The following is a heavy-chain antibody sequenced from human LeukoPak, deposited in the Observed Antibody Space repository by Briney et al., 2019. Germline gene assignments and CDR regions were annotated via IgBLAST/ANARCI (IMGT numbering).Heavy chain of an antibody. J-gene: IGHJ4*02. V-gene: IGHV1-18*01. CDR3: ARTGTKKYCSGGSCLTYNGPIDY. Sequence: ASVKVSCKASGYTFTSYGISWVRQAPGQGLEWMGWISAYNGNTNYAQKLQGRVTMTTDTSTSTAYMELRSLRSDDTAVYYCARTGTKKYCSGGSCLTYNGPIDYWGQGTLVTVSS. CDR2: ISAYNGNT. D-gene: IGHD2-15*01. CDR1: GYTFTSYG.